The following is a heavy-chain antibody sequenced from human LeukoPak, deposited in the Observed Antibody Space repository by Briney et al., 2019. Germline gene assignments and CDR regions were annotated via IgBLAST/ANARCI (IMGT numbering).Heavy chain of an antibody. V-gene: IGHV1-2*02. D-gene: IGHD5-12*01. CDR3: ARDVEDIVATIWVELLDY. Sequence: ASVKVSCKASGYTFTGYYMHWVRQAPGQGLEWMGWINPNSGGTNYAQKFQGRVTMTRDTSISTAYMELSRLRSDDTAVYYCARDVEDIVATIWVELLDYWGQGTLVTVSS. CDR1: GYTFTGYY. J-gene: IGHJ4*02. CDR2: INPNSGGT.